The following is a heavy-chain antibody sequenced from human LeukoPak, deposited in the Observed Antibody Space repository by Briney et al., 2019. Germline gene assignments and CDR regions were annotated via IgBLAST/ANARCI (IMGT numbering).Heavy chain of an antibody. J-gene: IGHJ6*03. CDR1: GFTFSRYA. Sequence: PGGSLRLSCVASGFTFSRYAMSWVRQAPGKGLEWVSILSASGRTTYCADSVKGRFTISRDNSKNTVFLQMNSLKAEDTAIYYCAKDDRGDYYYYMGVWGEGATVTVSS. CDR2: LSASGRTT. D-gene: IGHD3-10*01. V-gene: IGHV3-23*01. CDR3: AKDDRGDYYYYMGV.